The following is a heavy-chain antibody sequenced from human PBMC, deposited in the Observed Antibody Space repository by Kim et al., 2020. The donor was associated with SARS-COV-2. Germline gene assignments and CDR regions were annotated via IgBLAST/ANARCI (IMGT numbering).Heavy chain of an antibody. J-gene: IGHJ6*02. CDR3: ARSHYYGSDVDYGMDV. CDR2: IGTAGDP. V-gene: IGHV3-13*05. CDR1: GFTFSSYD. Sequence: GGSLRLSCAASGFTFSSYDMHWVRQATGKGLEWVSAIGTAGDPYYPGSVKGRFTISRENAKNSLYLQMNSLRAGDTAVYYCARSHYYGSDVDYGMDVWGQGTTVTVSS. D-gene: IGHD3-10*01.